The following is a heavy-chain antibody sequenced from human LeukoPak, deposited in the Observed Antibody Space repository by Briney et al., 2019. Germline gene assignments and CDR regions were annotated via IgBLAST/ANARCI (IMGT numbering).Heavy chain of an antibody. CDR1: GFTFDDYA. CDR2: ISWNSGSI. CDR3: AKDSYDMLTDPDY. V-gene: IGHV3-9*01. Sequence: RGRSLRLSCVASGFTFDDYAMHWVRQAPGKGREWVSGISWNSGSIGYADSVKGRFTISRDNAKNSLYLQMNSLRPEDTALYYCAKDSYDMLTDPDYWGQGTLVTVSS. J-gene: IGHJ4*02. D-gene: IGHD3-9*01.